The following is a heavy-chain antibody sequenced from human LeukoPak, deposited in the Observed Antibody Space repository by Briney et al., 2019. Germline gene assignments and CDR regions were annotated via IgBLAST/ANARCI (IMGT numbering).Heavy chain of an antibody. CDR3: ARVSRRRGVVVPAAT. J-gene: IGHJ4*02. D-gene: IGHD2-2*01. CDR1: GYTFTSYA. V-gene: IGHV1-3*01. CDR2: INAGNGNT. Sequence: ASVKVSCKASGYTFTSYAMHWVRQAPGQRLEWMGWINAGNGNTKYSQKFQGRVTITRDTSASTAYMELRSLRSDDTAVYYCARVSRRRGVVVPAATWGQGTLVTVSS.